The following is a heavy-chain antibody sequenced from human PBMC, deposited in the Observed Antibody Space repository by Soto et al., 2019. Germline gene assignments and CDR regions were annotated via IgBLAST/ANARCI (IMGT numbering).Heavy chain of an antibody. Sequence: PGGSLRLSCAASGFTFSSYSMNWVRQAPGKGLEWVSYISSSSSTIYYADSVKGRFTISRDNAKNSLYLQMNSLRAEDTAVYYCARDRAAQQLDFDYWGQGTLVTVSS. CDR3: ARDRAAQQLDFDY. D-gene: IGHD6-13*01. V-gene: IGHV3-48*01. J-gene: IGHJ4*02. CDR2: ISSSSSTI. CDR1: GFTFSSYS.